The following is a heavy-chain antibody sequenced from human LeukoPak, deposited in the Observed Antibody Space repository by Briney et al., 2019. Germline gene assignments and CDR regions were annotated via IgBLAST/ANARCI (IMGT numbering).Heavy chain of an antibody. V-gene: IGHV5-51*01. CDR3: ARLYYYDSSGYYDAFDI. D-gene: IGHD3-22*01. CDR2: IYPGDSDT. Sequence: GESLNISCKGAGYSFTSYWIGWVRQMPGKGLEWMGIIYPGDSDTRYSPSFQGQVTISADKSISTAYLQWSSLKASDTAMYYCARLYYYDSSGYYDAFDIWGQGTMVTVSS. J-gene: IGHJ3*02. CDR1: GYSFTSYW.